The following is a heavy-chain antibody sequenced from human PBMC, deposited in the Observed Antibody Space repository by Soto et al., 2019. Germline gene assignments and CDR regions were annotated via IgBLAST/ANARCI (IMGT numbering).Heavy chain of an antibody. CDR3: ARDTPYYSSTFVAYFDY. J-gene: IGHJ4*02. CDR2: ISSSGSTI. CDR1: GFTFSSYE. D-gene: IGHD4-4*01. V-gene: IGHV3-48*03. Sequence: GGSLRLSSAASGFTFSSYEMNWVRQAPGKELEWVSYISSSGSTIYYADSVKGRFTISRDNAKNSLYLQMNSLRAEDTAVYYCARDTPYYSSTFVAYFDYWGQGTLVTVSS.